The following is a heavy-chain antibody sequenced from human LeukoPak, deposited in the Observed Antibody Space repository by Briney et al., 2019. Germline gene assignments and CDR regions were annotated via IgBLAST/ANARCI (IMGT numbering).Heavy chain of an antibody. J-gene: IGHJ4*02. CDR3: ARGILEWLAPGPDY. Sequence: ASVKVSCKASGYTFTGYYMHWVQQAPGQGLEWMGRTNPNSGGTNYAQKFQGRVTMTRDTSISTAYMELSRLRSDDTAVYYCARGILEWLAPGPDYWGQGTLVTVSS. CDR1: GYTFTGYY. D-gene: IGHD6-19*01. V-gene: IGHV1-2*06. CDR2: TNPNSGGT.